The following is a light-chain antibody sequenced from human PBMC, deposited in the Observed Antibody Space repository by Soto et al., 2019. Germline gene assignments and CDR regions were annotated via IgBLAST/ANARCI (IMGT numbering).Light chain of an antibody. Sequence: DIQMTQSPSSLSASVGDRVTITCRASQSIRTYLNWYQQKPGKAPKLLIYAASSLQSGVPSRFSGSGSGTEFTLNISRLQPEDFATYYCQQNYSTPLTFGQGTRLEIK. CDR3: QQNYSTPLT. CDR2: AAS. J-gene: IGKJ5*01. V-gene: IGKV1-39*01. CDR1: QSIRTY.